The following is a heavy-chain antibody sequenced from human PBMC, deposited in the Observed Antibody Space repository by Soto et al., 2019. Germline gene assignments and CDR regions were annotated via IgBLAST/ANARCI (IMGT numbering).Heavy chain of an antibody. CDR2: ISSSGSTI. Sequence: PGGSLRLSCAASGVTFSSCEMNWVRQAPGKELEWGSYISSSGSTIYYADSVKGRFTISRDNAKNSLYLQMNSLRAEDTAVYYCARDNGVLRFVEWWHMDVWGQGTAGTVSS. V-gene: IGHV3-48*03. J-gene: IGHJ6*02. CDR1: GVTFSSCE. CDR3: ARDNGVLRFVEWWHMDV. D-gene: IGHD3-3*01.